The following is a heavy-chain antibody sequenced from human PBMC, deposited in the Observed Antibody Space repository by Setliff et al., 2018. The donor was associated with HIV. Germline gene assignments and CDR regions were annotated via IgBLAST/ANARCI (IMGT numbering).Heavy chain of an antibody. D-gene: IGHD3-10*01. CDR1: GLTFNRYW. V-gene: IGHV3-23*03. Sequence: GSLRLSCVASGLTFNRYWMSWVRQVPGKGLEWVSNTKYSESVKGRFIVSRDDSKNTVYLQMNSLRVEDTAVYYCAKDLEPSWHSDSGSNPDYWGQGTLVTVSS. CDR3: AKDLEPSWHSDSGSNPDY. J-gene: IGHJ4*02. CDR2: T.